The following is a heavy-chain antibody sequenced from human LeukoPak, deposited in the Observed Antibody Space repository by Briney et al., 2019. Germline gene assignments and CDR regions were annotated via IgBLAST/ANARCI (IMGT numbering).Heavy chain of an antibody. CDR2: XXYDGSNK. CDR1: VFTFSNYG. CDR3: AKGTTPRAVALDYMDV. Sequence: SGGSLRLPCAPSVFTFSNYGMXXVXXAXGXGXXXVXDXXYDGSNKNYVDSVKDRFTISRDNSKXTLYLKMNTLRVEDTAVYSCAKGTTPRAVALDYMDVWGKGTTVTVSS. V-gene: IGHV3-33*06. J-gene: IGHJ6*03. D-gene: IGHD6-19*01.